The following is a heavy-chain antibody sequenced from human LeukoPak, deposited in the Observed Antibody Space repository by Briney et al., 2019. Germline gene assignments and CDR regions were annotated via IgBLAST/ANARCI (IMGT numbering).Heavy chain of an antibody. Sequence: SCKASGGTFSSYGMHWVRQAPGKGLEWVAVISYDGSNKYYADSVKGRFTISRDNSKNTLYLQMNSLRAEDTAVYYCAKDPTTRYYYYYGMDVWGQGTTVTVSS. CDR2: ISYDGSNK. V-gene: IGHV3-30*18. D-gene: IGHD5-12*01. J-gene: IGHJ6*02. CDR3: AKDPTTRYYYYYGMDV. CDR1: GGTFSSYG.